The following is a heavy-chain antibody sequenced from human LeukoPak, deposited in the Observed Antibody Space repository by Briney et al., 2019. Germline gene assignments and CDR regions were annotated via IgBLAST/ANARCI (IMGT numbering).Heavy chain of an antibody. J-gene: IGHJ4*02. Sequence: SETLSLTCTVSGGSISSYHWTWIRQPPGKGLEWIGYIYYTGNTNYNPSLKSRVTISVDTSKNQFSLKLSSVTAADTAVYYCARASYSSGWLPFDYWGQGTLVTVSS. CDR3: ARASYSSGWLPFDY. CDR2: IYYTGNT. D-gene: IGHD6-19*01. CDR1: GGSISSYH. V-gene: IGHV4-59*01.